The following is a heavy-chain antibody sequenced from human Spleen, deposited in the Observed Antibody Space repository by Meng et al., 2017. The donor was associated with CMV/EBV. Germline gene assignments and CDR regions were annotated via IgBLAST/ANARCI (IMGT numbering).Heavy chain of an antibody. Sequence: GESLKISCAASTFTFSDYSMGWVRQAPGKGLEWVSGINGKGGSIGYADSVKGRFSISRDNAKNSLFLQMNSLRAEDTGVYFCARGYTYVDFYFYGMDVWGQGTTVTVSS. CDR1: TFTFSDYS. D-gene: IGHD5-18*01. CDR3: ARGYTYVDFYFYGMDV. J-gene: IGHJ6*02. V-gene: IGHV3-20*04. CDR2: INGKGGSI.